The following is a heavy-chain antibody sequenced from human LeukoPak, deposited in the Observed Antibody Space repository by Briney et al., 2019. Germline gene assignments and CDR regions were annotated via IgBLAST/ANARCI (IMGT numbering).Heavy chain of an antibody. Sequence: PGGSLRLSCAASGFTFSSYSMNWVRQAPGKGLEWVSSISSSSSYIYYADSVKGRFTISRDNAKNSLYLEMNSLEAADTAVYYCSGPLTSAWHLPDYWGQGTLVTVSS. V-gene: IGHV3-21*01. D-gene: IGHD6-19*01. J-gene: IGHJ4*02. CDR2: ISSSSSYI. CDR1: GFTFSSYS. CDR3: SGPLTSAWHLPDY.